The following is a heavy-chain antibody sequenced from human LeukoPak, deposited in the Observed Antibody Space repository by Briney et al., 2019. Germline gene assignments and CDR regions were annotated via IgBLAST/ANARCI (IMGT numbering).Heavy chain of an antibody. J-gene: IGHJ4*02. V-gene: IGHV3-23*01. CDR2: ISGSGGST. Sequence: PGGSLRLSCAASGFTVSSNYMSWVRQVPGKGLEWVSAISGSGGSTYYADSVKGRFTISRDNSKNTLYLQMNSLRAEDTAVYYCAKDPKVPAAIPALYFDYWGQGTLVTVSS. CDR3: AKDPKVPAAIPALYFDY. CDR1: GFTVSSNY. D-gene: IGHD2-2*02.